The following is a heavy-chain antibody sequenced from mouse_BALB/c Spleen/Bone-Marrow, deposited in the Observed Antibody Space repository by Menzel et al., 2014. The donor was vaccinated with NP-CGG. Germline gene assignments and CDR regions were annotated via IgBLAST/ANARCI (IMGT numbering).Heavy chain of an antibody. CDR1: GYSITSGYY. D-gene: IGHD1-1*01. J-gene: IGHJ1*01. V-gene: IGHV3-6*02. CDR2: ISYDGSN. Sequence: VQLKDSGPGLVKPSQSLSLTCSVTGYSITSGYYWNWIRQFPGNKLEWMGYISYDGSNNYNPSLKNRISITRDTSKNQFFLKLNSVTTEDTATYYCANYYGSSYWYFDVWGAGTTVTVSS. CDR3: ANYYGSSYWYFDV.